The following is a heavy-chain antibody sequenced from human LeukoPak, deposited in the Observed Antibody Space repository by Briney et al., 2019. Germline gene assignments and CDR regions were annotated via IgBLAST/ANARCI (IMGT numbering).Heavy chain of an antibody. CDR1: GFTFSNYN. CDR3: ARDRGDFWSGYYTNYFDY. J-gene: IGHJ4*02. CDR2: ISSSSSSI. Sequence: GGSLRLSCAASGFTFSNYNMHWVRQAPGKGLEWVSYISSSSSSIHYADSVKGRFTISRDNAKNSLYLQMNSLRAEDTAVYYCARDRGDFWSGYYTNYFDYWGQETLVTVSS. V-gene: IGHV3-48*01. D-gene: IGHD3-3*01.